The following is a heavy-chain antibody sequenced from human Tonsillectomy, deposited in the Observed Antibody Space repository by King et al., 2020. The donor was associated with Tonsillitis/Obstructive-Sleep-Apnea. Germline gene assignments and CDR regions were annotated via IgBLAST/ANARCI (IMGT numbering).Heavy chain of an antibody. Sequence: QLQESGPGLVKPSETLSLICTVSGGSISNYYWSWIRQPPGKGLEWIGYIYNSWSTNYNPSLKSRVTISADTSKNLFSLRLSSVTAADTAVYYCARAYYDIMTGYLDDAFDIWGQGTMVTVSS. D-gene: IGHD3-9*01. CDR3: ARAYYDIMTGYLDDAFDI. CDR1: GGSISNYY. CDR2: IYNSWST. J-gene: IGHJ3*02. V-gene: IGHV4-59*08.